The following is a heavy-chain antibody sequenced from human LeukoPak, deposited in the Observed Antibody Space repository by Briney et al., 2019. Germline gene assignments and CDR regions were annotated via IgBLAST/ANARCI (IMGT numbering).Heavy chain of an antibody. Sequence: ASVKVSCKVSGYTLTELSMHWVRQAPGKGLEWMGGFDPEDGETIYAQKFQGRVTMTEDTSTDTAYMELSSLRSEDTAVYYCASQYYYDSRAAFDIWGQGTMVTVSS. V-gene: IGHV1-24*01. CDR3: ASQYYYDSRAAFDI. CDR2: FDPEDGET. J-gene: IGHJ3*02. CDR1: GYTLTELS. D-gene: IGHD3-22*01.